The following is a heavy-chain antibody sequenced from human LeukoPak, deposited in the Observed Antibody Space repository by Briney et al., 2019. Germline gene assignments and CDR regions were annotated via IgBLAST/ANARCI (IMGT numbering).Heavy chain of an antibody. CDR2: IKQDGSEK. CDR3: ASELRFLEWLFDP. J-gene: IGHJ5*02. Sequence: PGGSLRLSCAASGFTFSSYWMSWVRQAPGKGLEGVANIKQDGSEKYYVDSVKGRFTISRDNAKNSLYLQMNSLRAEDAAVYYCASELRFLEWLFDPWGQGTLVTVSS. D-gene: IGHD3-3*01. V-gene: IGHV3-7*01. CDR1: GFTFSSYW.